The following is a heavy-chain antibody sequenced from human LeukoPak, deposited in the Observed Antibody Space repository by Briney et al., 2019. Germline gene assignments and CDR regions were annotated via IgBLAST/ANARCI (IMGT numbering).Heavy chain of an antibody. CDR1: GGSISSYY. D-gene: IGHD2-2*01. J-gene: IGHJ4*02. V-gene: IGHV4-59*01. CDR2: IYYTGST. Sequence: SETLSLTCTVSGGSISSYYWSWIRQPPGKGLEFIGHIYYTGSTKYNPSLKSRVTISLDTSKNQFSLKLSSVTAADTAVYYCAREGVVVPAAMGYFDYWGQGTLVTVSS. CDR3: AREGVVVPAAMGYFDY.